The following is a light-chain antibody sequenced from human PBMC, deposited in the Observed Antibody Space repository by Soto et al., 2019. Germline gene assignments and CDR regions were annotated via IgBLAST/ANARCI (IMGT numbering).Light chain of an antibody. CDR2: GAS. CDR1: QGIGNA. Sequence: ASQMTQYPSSRSPSVGDRVTISCPASQGIGNALGWYQQKPGKPPKVLIYGASNLQSGVPPRFSGSGSGTDFTLAISSLQPEDSATYYCLRDINYPWTFGQGTKVDIK. V-gene: IGKV1-6*01. CDR3: LRDINYPWT. J-gene: IGKJ1*01.